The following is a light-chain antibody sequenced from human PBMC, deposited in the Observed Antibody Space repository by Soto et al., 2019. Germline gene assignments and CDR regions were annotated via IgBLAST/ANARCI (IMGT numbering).Light chain of an antibody. CDR3: QQYGSSALT. Sequence: EIVLTQSPGTLSLSPGERATLSCRASESVSDNYLAWYQQRSGQAPRLVIYGASSRASAVPDRFSGSGSGADFTLTISRLEPEDFAVYCCQQYGSSALTFGGGTKVEIK. J-gene: IGKJ4*01. CDR2: GAS. V-gene: IGKV3-20*01. CDR1: ESVSDNY.